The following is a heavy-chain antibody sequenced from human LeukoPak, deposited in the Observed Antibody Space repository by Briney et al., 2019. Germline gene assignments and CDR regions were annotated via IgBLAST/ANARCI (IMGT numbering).Heavy chain of an antibody. Sequence: ASVNVSCKASGYTFTYSYMHWVRQAPGQGLEYSAWINLKSGGTKYGQKFQGRVTLTRYTSINTAYMDLGSLRSDDTAIYYCAREGRHCGGDCYSFDSWGQGTLLTVSS. V-gene: IGHV1-2*02. CDR1: GYTFTYSY. J-gene: IGHJ4*02. D-gene: IGHD2-21*02. CDR3: AREGRHCGGDCYSFDS. CDR2: INLKSGGT.